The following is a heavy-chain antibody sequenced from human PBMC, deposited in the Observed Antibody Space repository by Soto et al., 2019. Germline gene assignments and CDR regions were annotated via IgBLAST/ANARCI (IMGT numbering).Heavy chain of an antibody. CDR3: ASAESITMVRGAWFDP. CDR2: IYHSGST. J-gene: IGHJ5*02. Sequence: PSETLSLTCAVSGGSISRGGYSWSWIRQPPGKGLEWIGYIYHSGSTYYNPSLKSRVTISVDRSKNQFSLKLSSVTAADTAVYYCASAESITMVRGAWFDPWGQGTLVTVSS. CDR1: GGSISRGGYS. V-gene: IGHV4-30-2*01. D-gene: IGHD3-10*01.